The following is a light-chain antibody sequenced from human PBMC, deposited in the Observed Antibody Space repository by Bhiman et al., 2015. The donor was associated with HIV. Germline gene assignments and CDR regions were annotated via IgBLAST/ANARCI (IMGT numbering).Light chain of an antibody. Sequence: QSVLTQPPSVSGAPGQRVTISCTGSSSNIGAGYDVHWYQQLPGTAPKLLIYDNNNRPSGVPDRFSGSKSGTSATLGITGLQTGDEADYYCGTWDSSLSAEVFGGGTKLTVL. J-gene: IGLJ3*02. V-gene: IGLV1-50*01. CDR1: SSNIGAGYD. CDR2: DNN. CDR3: GTWDSSLSAEV.